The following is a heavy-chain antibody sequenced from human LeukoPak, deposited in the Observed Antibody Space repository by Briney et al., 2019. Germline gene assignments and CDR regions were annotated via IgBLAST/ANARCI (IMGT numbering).Heavy chain of an antibody. CDR3: ARDILSQGPDAFDI. V-gene: IGHV3-23*01. Sequence: GGSLRLSCAASGFTFSNYVMGWVRQAPGKGLEWVSGVGGSGRYPHSADSVKGRFNISRDNSKNTLYLQMNSLRAEDTAVYYCARDILSQGPDAFDIWGQGTMVTVSS. CDR2: VGGSGRYP. CDR1: GFTFSNYV. J-gene: IGHJ3*02. D-gene: IGHD2/OR15-2a*01.